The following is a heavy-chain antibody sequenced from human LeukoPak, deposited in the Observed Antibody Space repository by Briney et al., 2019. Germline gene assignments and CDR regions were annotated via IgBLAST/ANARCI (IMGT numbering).Heavy chain of an antibody. V-gene: IGHV3-30*03. CDR3: ARIGYSSSSLDY. J-gene: IGHJ4*02. D-gene: IGHD6-6*01. Sequence: GGSLRLSCAASGFIVSNTYMIWVRQAPGKGLEWLAVISYDGTHQYYADSLKGRFTISRDTSKNTLYLQMNSLGDEDTAVYYCARIGYSSSSLDYWGQGTLVTVSS. CDR1: GFIVSNTY. CDR2: ISYDGTHQ.